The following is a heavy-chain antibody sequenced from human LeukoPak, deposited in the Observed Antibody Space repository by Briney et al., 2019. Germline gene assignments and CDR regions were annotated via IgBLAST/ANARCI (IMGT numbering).Heavy chain of an antibody. V-gene: IGHV1-69*13. CDR2: IVPIFGTA. CDR1: GGTFSSYA. CDR3: ARDRGYDSSGYYNWFDP. J-gene: IGHJ5*02. Sequence: GASVKVSCKASGGTFSSYAISWVRQAPGQGLEWMGGIVPIFGTANYAQKFQGRVTITADESTSTAYMELSSLRSEDTAVYYCARDRGYDSSGYYNWFDPWGQGTLVTVSS. D-gene: IGHD3-22*01.